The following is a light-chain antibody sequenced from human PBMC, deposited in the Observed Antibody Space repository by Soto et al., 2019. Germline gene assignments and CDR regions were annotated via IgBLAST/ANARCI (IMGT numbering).Light chain of an antibody. V-gene: IGKV1-17*01. CDR2: AGS. J-gene: IGKJ4*01. Sequence: DIQMTQSPSSLSASGGDRVTITCRASQTIGRYLNWYQQQPGKAPKLLIYAGSNLQSGVPSRFSGSGSGTDFTLTISSLQPEDFATYHCQQLNSYPFTFGGGTKVDIK. CDR3: QQLNSYPFT. CDR1: QTIGRY.